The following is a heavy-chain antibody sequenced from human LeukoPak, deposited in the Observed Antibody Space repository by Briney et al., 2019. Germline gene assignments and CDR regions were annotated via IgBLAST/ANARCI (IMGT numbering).Heavy chain of an antibody. D-gene: IGHD1-26*01. CDR3: ARSVGGTPLDY. J-gene: IGHJ4*02. CDR1: GFTFSSYW. Sequence: GGSLRLSCAASGFTFSSYWMHWVRQAPGKGLVGVSRINDDGRSTSYADSVKGRFTISRDNAKNTLYLQMNSLRAEDTAVYYCARSVGGTPLDYWGQGTLVTVSS. V-gene: IGHV3-74*01. CDR2: INDDGRST.